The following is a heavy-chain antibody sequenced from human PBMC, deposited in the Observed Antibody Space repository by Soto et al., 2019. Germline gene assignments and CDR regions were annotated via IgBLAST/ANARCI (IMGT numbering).Heavy chain of an antibody. CDR1: GGSISSGGYS. CDR3: ARGDCSGGSCYGRRKWFDP. CDR2: IYRSGST. J-gene: IGHJ5*02. Sequence: SETLSLTCAVSGGSISSGGYSWSWIRQPPGKGLERIGYIYRSGSTYYNPSLKSRVTISVDRSKNQFSLKLSSVTAADTAVYYCARGDCSGGSCYGRRKWFDPWGQGTLVTVSS. V-gene: IGHV4-30-2*01. D-gene: IGHD2-15*01.